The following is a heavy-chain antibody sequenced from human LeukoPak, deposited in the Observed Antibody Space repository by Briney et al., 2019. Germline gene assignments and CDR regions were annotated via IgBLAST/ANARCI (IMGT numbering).Heavy chain of an antibody. CDR2: IFHSGST. Sequence: PSETLSLTCTVSGYSISSGHYWGWIRQPPGKGLEWIGNIFHSGSTYYNPSLKSRVTISVDTSKDQFSLKLSSVTAADTATYYCTKGGRYYADFYYYHYMDVWGKGTTVTVSS. CDR1: GYSISSGHY. D-gene: IGHD4-17*01. J-gene: IGHJ6*03. V-gene: IGHV4-38-2*02. CDR3: TKGGRYYADFYYYHYMDV.